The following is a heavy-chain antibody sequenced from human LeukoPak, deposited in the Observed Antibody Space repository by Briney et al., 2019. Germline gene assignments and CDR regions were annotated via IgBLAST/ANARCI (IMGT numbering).Heavy chain of an antibody. V-gene: IGHV4-34*01. D-gene: IGHD2-2*02. Sequence: SETLSLTCAVYGGSFGGYYWSWIRQPPGKGLEWIGEINHSGSTNYNPSLKSRVTISVDTSKNQFSLKLSSVTAADTAVYYCAKIKRGGYCSSTSCYTGNWFDPWGQGTLVTVSS. CDR3: AKIKRGGYCSSTSCYTGNWFDP. CDR2: INHSGST. J-gene: IGHJ5*02. CDR1: GGSFGGYY.